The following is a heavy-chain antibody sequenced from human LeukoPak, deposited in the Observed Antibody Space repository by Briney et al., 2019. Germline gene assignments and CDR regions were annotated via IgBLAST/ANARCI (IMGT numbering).Heavy chain of an antibody. CDR2: IYNTGGT. V-gene: IGHV3-53*01. CDR3: ATEGDTDDAFDT. D-gene: IGHD2-21*01. CDR1: GFTVSRNY. J-gene: IGHJ3*02. Sequence: TGGSPRLSCEASGFTVSRNYMNWVRQAPGKGLEWVSLIYNTGGTYYADSVKGRFTISRDKSKNTLFLQMNSLRVDDTAAYYCATEGDTDDAFDTWGQGTMVTVSS.